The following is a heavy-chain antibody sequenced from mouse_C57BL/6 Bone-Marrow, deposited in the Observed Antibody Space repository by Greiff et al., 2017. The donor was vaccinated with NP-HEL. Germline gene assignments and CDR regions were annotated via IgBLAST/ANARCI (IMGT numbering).Heavy chain of an antibody. V-gene: IGHV7-1*01. Sequence: EVKLMESGGGLVQSGRSLRLSCATSGFTFSDFYMEWVRQAPGKGLEWIAASRNNANDYTTAYSASVKGRFIVSRYNYHSILYHQMNALRAEDTAIYYCARDALDWYVDVWGTGTTVTVSS. CDR3: ARDALDWYVDV. J-gene: IGHJ1*03. CDR1: GFTFSDFY. CDR2: SRNNANDYTT.